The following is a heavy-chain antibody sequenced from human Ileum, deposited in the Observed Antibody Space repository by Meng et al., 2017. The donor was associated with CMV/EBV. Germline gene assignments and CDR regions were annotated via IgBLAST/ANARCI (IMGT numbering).Heavy chain of an antibody. D-gene: IGHD3-3*01. CDR1: GFTFSSYW. J-gene: IGHJ5*02. Sequence: GGSLRLSCAASGFTFSSYWMTWVRQAPGKGLEWVSAISGSGGSTYYADSVKGRFTISRDNSKNTLYLQMNSLRAEDTAVYYCAKGWSPFWSGFNWFDPWGQGTLVTVSS. V-gene: IGHV3-23*01. CDR2: ISGSGGST. CDR3: AKGWSPFWSGFNWFDP.